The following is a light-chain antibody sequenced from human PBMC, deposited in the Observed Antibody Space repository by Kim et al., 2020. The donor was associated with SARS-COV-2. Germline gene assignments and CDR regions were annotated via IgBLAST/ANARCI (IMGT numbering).Light chain of an antibody. CDR1: QSVLYSSNNKNY. Sequence: DIVMTQSPDSLAVSLGERATINCKSSQSVLYSSNNKNYLAWYQQKPGQPPKLLIYWASTREFGVPDRFSGSGSGTDFTLTISSLPAEDVAVYYCQEYYSTPLTFGEGTKVDIK. CDR3: QEYYSTPLT. V-gene: IGKV4-1*01. CDR2: WAS. J-gene: IGKJ4*01.